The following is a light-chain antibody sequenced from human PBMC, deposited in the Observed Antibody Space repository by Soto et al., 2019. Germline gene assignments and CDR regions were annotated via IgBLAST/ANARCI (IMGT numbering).Light chain of an antibody. J-gene: IGKJ1*01. CDR2: GAS. V-gene: IGKV3-20*01. Sequence: IVLTQSPGTLSLSPWEKGTLSCRASQSVISDYLAWYQQKPGQAPRLLIYGASTRATGIPARFSGSGSGTEFTLTISSLQPDDFATYYCQQYNSYSFGQGTKVDIK. CDR3: QQYNSYS. CDR1: QSVISDY.